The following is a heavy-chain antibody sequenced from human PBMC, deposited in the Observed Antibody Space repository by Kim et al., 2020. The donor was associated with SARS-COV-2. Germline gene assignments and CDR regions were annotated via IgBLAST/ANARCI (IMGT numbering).Heavy chain of an antibody. V-gene: IGHV3-21*01. CDR1: RFTFSSYD. Sequence: GGSLRLSCAASRFTFSSYDMNWVRQAPGKGLEWVSSISGSGRDIYYADSVKGRFTISRDNSKNSLYLHMNSLRAEDTAVYYCAKDLTPTLDVFGPWTPVT. CDR3: AKDLTPTLDV. J-gene: IGHJ6*02. CDR2: ISGSGRDI.